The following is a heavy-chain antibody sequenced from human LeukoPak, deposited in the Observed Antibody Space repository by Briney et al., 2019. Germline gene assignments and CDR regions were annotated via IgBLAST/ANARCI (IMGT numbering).Heavy chain of an antibody. Sequence: ASVKVSCKASGYTLTSYGISWVRQAPGQGLEWMGWISAYNGNTNYAQKLQGRVTMTTDTSTSTAYMELRSLRSDDTAVYYCARDYTPGIAVAGTHYYYGMDVWGQGTTVTVSS. CDR1: GYTLTSYG. CDR3: ARDYTPGIAVAGTHYYYGMDV. V-gene: IGHV1-18*01. J-gene: IGHJ6*02. D-gene: IGHD6-19*01. CDR2: ISAYNGNT.